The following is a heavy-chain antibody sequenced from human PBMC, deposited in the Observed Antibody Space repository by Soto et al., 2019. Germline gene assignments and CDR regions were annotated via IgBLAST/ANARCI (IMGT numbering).Heavy chain of an antibody. D-gene: IGHD1-7*01. Sequence: SETLSLTCTVSGGSISSYYWSWIRQPPGKGLEWIGYIYYSGSTNYNPSLKSRVTISVDTSKNQFSLKLSSVTAADTAVYYCARERLELRGYYYGMDVWGQGTTVTVS. CDR3: ARERLELRGYYYGMDV. CDR2: IYYSGST. J-gene: IGHJ6*02. V-gene: IGHV4-59*01. CDR1: GGSISSYY.